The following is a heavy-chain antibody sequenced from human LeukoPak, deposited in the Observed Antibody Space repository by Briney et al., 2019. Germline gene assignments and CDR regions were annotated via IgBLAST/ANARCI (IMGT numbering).Heavy chain of an antibody. V-gene: IGHV3-23*01. CDR2: ISSNGGTT. J-gene: IGHJ4*02. Sequence: GGSLRLSCAASGFTFSNYAMSWVRQAPGKGLEWVSAISSNGGTTYYADSVKGRFTISRDNSKNTLYLQMNSLRAEDAALYYCVKDLFCSSTSCYMFDYWGQGTQVTVSS. CDR1: GFTFSNYA. CDR3: VKDLFCSSTSCYMFDY. D-gene: IGHD2-2*02.